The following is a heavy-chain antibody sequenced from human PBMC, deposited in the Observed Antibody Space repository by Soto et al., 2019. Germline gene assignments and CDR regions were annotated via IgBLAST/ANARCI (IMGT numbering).Heavy chain of an antibody. CDR1: GFTFSSYS. Sequence: GGSLRLSCAASGFTFSSYSMNWVRQAPGKGLEWVSSISSSSSYIYYADSVKGRFTISRDNAKNSLYLQMSSLRAVDTAVYYCARDRGYCSGGSCRHAFDIWGQGTMVTVSS. D-gene: IGHD2-15*01. V-gene: IGHV3-21*01. CDR3: ARDRGYCSGGSCRHAFDI. CDR2: ISSSSSYI. J-gene: IGHJ3*02.